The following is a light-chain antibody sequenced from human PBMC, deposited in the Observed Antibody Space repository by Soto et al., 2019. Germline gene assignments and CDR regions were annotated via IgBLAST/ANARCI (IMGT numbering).Light chain of an antibody. Sequence: QSVLTQPASVSGSPGQSITFSCTGTSSDVGSSNLVSWYQQHPGKAHKLLIYKVSKRPSGVSNRFSGSKSGNTASLTISGLQAEDGADYYCCSYAGSSTHVFGTGTKVTVL. CDR1: SSDVGSSNL. V-gene: IGLV2-23*02. J-gene: IGLJ1*01. CDR3: CSYAGSSTHV. CDR2: KVS.